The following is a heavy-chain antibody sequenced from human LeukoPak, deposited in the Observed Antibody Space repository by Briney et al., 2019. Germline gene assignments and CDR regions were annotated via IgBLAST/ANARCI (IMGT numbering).Heavy chain of an antibody. CDR2: ISPYLGNT. J-gene: IGHJ4*02. CDR3: ARGGSGWYSDY. D-gene: IGHD6-19*01. CDR1: GYTFTGYS. V-gene: IGHV1-18*01. Sequence: ASVKVSCKTSGYTFTGYSITWVRQAPGQGLEWMGWISPYLGNTNCTQKLQGRVTMTTDTSTSTAYLELRSLTSDDTAVYYCARGGSGWYSDYWGQGTLVTVSS.